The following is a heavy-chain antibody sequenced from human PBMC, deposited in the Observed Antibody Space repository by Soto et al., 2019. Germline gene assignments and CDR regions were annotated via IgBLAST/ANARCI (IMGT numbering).Heavy chain of an antibody. Sequence: XSVKVSFKASGSTFTCYYMHLVRQAPGQGLECMGWINPNSGGTNYAQKFQGWVTMTRDTSISTAYMELSRLRSDDTAVYYCARHLGPSAGLWFGDPGFDDWGQGTLVTVSS. V-gene: IGHV1-2*04. CDR2: INPNSGGT. J-gene: IGHJ4*02. D-gene: IGHD3-10*01. CDR3: ARHLGPSAGLWFGDPGFDD. CDR1: GSTFTCYY.